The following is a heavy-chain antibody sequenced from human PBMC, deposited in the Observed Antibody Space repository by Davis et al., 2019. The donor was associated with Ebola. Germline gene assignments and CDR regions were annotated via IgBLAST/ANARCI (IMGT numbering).Heavy chain of an antibody. V-gene: IGHV3-30*03. CDR2: ISYDGSNK. CDR3: ASGGITMIVVVARGFDY. J-gene: IGHJ4*02. D-gene: IGHD3-22*01. CDR1: GFTFSSYG. Sequence: GESLKVSCAASGFTFSSYGMHWVRQAPGKGLEWVAVISYDGSNKYYADSVKGRFTISRDNSKNTLYLQMNSLRAEDTAVYYCASGGITMIVVVARGFDYWGQGTLVTVSS.